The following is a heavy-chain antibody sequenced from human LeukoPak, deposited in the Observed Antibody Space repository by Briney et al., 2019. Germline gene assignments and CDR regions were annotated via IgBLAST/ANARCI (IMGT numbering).Heavy chain of an antibody. D-gene: IGHD3-22*01. J-gene: IGHJ4*02. V-gene: IGHV3-53*01. Sequence: PGGSLRLSCAASGFTVSTNYMSWVRQTPGKGLEWVSVIYSGGSTYYADSVKGRFTISRDNSKNTLYLQMNSLRAEDTAVYYCAKGTYYYDSSGYYDFDYWGQGTLVTVSS. CDR1: GFTVSTNY. CDR2: IYSGGST. CDR3: AKGTYYYDSSGYYDFDY.